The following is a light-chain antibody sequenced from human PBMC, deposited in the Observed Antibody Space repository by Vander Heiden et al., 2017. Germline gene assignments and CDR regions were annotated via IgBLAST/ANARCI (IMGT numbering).Light chain of an antibody. Sequence: DILMTQSPDSLAVSLGERATINCKSSQSVLYNSNNKNYLAWYQQKPGQPPKLLIYWASTRESGVPDRFSGSGSGTDFTLTISSLQAEDVAVYYCHQDDGSLLTFGHGTKVDIK. CDR1: QSVLYNSNNKNY. V-gene: IGKV4-1*01. CDR2: WAS. J-gene: IGKJ3*01. CDR3: HQDDGSLLT.